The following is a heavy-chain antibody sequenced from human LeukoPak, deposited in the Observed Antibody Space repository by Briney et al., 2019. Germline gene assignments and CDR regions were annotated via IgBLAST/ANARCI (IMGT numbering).Heavy chain of an antibody. J-gene: IGHJ4*02. Sequence: ASVKVSCKVSGYTLTEFSMHWVRQAPGKGLEWMGGFDPEDGETIYAQKFQGRVTMTEDTSTDTAYMELSSLRSEDTAVYYCATVGSSSWYWGTDYWGQGTLVTVSS. CDR3: ATVGSSSWYWGTDY. CDR2: FDPEDGET. D-gene: IGHD6-13*01. V-gene: IGHV1-24*01. CDR1: GYTLTEFS.